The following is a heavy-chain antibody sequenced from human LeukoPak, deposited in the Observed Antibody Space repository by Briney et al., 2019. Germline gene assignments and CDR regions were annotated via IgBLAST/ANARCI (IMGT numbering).Heavy chain of an antibody. CDR2: ISGLSSYT. Sequence: GGSLRRSCSASGFTFSDYDMNLVRQAPVKLLDRVSSISGLSSYTYYGESVKGRFSISRDNAKNSLYLQMNSLGAEDTATYYCGRAFPPLRTSSAGDLWGQGILVTVSS. J-gene: IGHJ4*02. CDR1: GFTFSDYD. D-gene: IGHD3-16*01. V-gene: IGHV3-21*01. CDR3: GRAFPPLRTSSAGDL.